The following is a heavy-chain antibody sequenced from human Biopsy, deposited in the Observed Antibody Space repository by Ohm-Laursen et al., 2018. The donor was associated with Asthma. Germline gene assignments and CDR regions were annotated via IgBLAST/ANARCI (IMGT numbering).Heavy chain of an antibody. CDR3: ASDFPKDYVRYNFQF. Sequence: SVKVSCKISGYSLTDLSMDWVRQAPGQGLEWMGGHDHEEGGTVNARRFQGRVTMTEDTSTDTAYMELSSLSSDDTAVYYCASDFPKDYVRYNFQFWGQGTLVTVSS. V-gene: IGHV1-24*01. D-gene: IGHD4-17*01. J-gene: IGHJ4*02. CDR1: GYSLTDLS. CDR2: HDHEEGGT.